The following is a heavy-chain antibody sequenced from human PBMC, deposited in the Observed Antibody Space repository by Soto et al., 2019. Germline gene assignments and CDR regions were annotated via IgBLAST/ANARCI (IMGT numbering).Heavy chain of an antibody. Sequence: GGSLRLSCAASGFTFSSYAMSWVRQAPGKGLEWVSAISGSGGSTYNEDSVKGRFTISRDNAKNTLYLQMNSLRAEDTAVYYCAKDPQPGIAVAGTPGGSFDIWGQGTMVTVSS. D-gene: IGHD6-19*01. V-gene: IGHV3-23*01. CDR2: ISGSGGST. CDR1: GFTFSSYA. CDR3: AKDPQPGIAVAGTPGGSFDI. J-gene: IGHJ3*02.